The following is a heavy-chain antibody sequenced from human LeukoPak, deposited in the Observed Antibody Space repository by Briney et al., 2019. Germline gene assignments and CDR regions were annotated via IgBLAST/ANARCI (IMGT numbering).Heavy chain of an antibody. J-gene: IGHJ4*02. D-gene: IGHD3-10*01. CDR3: ASPPHITMVRGY. V-gene: IGHV3-30-3*01. Sequence: GRSLRLSCAASGFTFSSYAMHWVRQAPGKGLEWVAVISYDGSNKYYADSVKGRFTISRDNSKNTLYLQMNSLRAEDTAVYYCASPPHITMVRGYWSQGTLVTVSS. CDR2: ISYDGSNK. CDR1: GFTFSSYA.